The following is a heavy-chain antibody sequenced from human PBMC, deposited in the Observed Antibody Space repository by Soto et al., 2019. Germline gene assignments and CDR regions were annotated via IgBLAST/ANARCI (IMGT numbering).Heavy chain of an antibody. CDR2: ISWNSGSI. Sequence: GGSLRLSCAASGFTFDDYAMHWVRQAPGKGLEWVSGISWNSGSIGYADSVKGRFTISRDNAKNSLYLQMNSLRAEDTALYYCAKDIEGEPYYDYIWGSYRSGPFDYWGQGTLVTVSS. CDR1: GFTFDDYA. J-gene: IGHJ4*02. CDR3: AKDIEGEPYYDYIWGSYRSGPFDY. D-gene: IGHD3-16*02. V-gene: IGHV3-9*01.